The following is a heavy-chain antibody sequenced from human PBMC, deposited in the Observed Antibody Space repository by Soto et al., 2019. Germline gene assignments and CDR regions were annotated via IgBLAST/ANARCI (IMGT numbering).Heavy chain of an antibody. V-gene: IGHV1-69*08. CDR2: IIPILGIA. J-gene: IGHJ3*02. CDR1: GGTFSSYT. CDR3: ARERSTMVRGDAFDI. Sequence: QVQLVQSGAEVKKPGSSVKVSCKASGGTFSSYTISWVRQAPGQGLEWMGRIIPILGIANYAQKFQGRVTITAYKSTSTAYMELSSLRSEDTAVYYCARERSTMVRGDAFDIWGQGTMVTVSS. D-gene: IGHD3-10*01.